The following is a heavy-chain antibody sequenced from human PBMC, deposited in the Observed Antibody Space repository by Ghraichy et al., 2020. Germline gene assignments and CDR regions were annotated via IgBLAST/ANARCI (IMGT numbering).Heavy chain of an antibody. CDR2: IYYSGST. D-gene: IGHD3-10*02. CDR1: GGSISSGGYH. J-gene: IGHJ6*02. CDR3: ARDSMIGGMDV. V-gene: IGHV4-31*03. Sequence: SETLSLTCTVSGGSISSGGYHWSWIRQHPGKGLEWIGYIYYSGSTYYNPSLKSRVTISVDTSKNQFSLKLSSVTAADTAVYYCARDSMIGGMDVWGQGTTVTVSS.